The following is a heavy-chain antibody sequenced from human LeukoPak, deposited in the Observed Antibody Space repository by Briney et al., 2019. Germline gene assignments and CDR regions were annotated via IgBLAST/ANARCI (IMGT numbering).Heavy chain of an antibody. CDR3: ATRPAAGTG. CDR1: GFSLSRNG. V-gene: IGHV3-30*02. J-gene: IGHJ4*02. Sequence: PGGSLRLSCATSGFSLSRNGMHWVRQAPGQGLEWVAFILSDGSYEYYADSVKGRFTISRDTSRNTLFLQMNSLRTEDTAVYYCATRPAAGTGWGQGTLVTVSS. CDR2: ILSDGSYE. D-gene: IGHD6-13*01.